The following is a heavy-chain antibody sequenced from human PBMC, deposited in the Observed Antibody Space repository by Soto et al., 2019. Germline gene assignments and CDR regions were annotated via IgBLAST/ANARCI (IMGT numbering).Heavy chain of an antibody. CDR1: GFTFSRYE. CDR2: ISGGASTI. V-gene: IGHV3-48*03. D-gene: IGHD4-4*01. CDR3: ARVSDYSNFFDY. Sequence: EVQLVESGGGLVQPGGSLRLSCAASGFTFSRYEMHWVSQAPGKGLQWVSYISGGASTIYYADSVKGRFTISRDNAENSLYLQMHSLRAEDTAVYYCARVSDYSNFFDYWGQGILVTVSS. J-gene: IGHJ4*02.